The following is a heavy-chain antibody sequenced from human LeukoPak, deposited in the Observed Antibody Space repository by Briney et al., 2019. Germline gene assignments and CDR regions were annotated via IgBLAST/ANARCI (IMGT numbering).Heavy chain of an antibody. CDR1: GFTFSSYS. Sequence: GGSLRLSCAASGFTFSSYSMNWVRQAPGKGLEWVSSISSSSSYIYYADSVKGRFTISRDNAKNSLYLQMNSLRAEDTAVYYCARDPGGSYYELNAFDIWGQGTMVTVSS. J-gene: IGHJ3*02. D-gene: IGHD1-26*01. CDR3: ARDPGGSYYELNAFDI. CDR2: ISSSSSYI. V-gene: IGHV3-21*01.